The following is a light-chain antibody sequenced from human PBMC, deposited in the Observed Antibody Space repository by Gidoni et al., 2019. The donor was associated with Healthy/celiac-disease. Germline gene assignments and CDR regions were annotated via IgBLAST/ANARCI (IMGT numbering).Light chain of an antibody. J-gene: IGKJ4*01. Sequence: EIVFTQSPATLSLSPGERATLSCRASQGVSSYLAWYQQKPGQAPRLLIYDASNRATGIPARFSGSGPGTDFTLTISSLEPEDFAVYYCQQRSNWHFGGGTKVEIK. CDR3: QQRSNWH. CDR2: DAS. CDR1: QGVSSY. V-gene: IGKV3D-11*01.